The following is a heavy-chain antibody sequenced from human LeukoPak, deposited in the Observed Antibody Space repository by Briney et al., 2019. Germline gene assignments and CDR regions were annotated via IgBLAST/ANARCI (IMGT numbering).Heavy chain of an antibody. Sequence: PGGSLRLSCAASGFTFSSYSMNWVRQAPGKGLEWVSSISSSSSYIYYADSVKGRFTISRDNAKNSLYLQMNSLRAEDTAVYYCARAVVVTTDAFDIWGQGTMVTVSS. V-gene: IGHV3-21*01. J-gene: IGHJ3*02. D-gene: IGHD2-21*02. CDR1: GFTFSSYS. CDR3: ARAVVVTTDAFDI. CDR2: ISSSSSYI.